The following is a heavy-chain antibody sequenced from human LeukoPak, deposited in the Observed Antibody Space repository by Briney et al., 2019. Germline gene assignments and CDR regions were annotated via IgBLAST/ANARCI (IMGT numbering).Heavy chain of an antibody. CDR3: ARCILGSWPPNDAFDI. CDR2: INWNGGST. D-gene: IGHD2-21*01. V-gene: IGHV3-20*04. J-gene: IGHJ3*02. CDR1: GFTFDDYG. Sequence: GGSLRLSCAASGFTFDDYGMSWVRQAPGKGLEWVSCINWNGGSTGYADSVKGRFTISRDNAKNSLYLQMNSLRAEDTALYYCARCILGSWPPNDAFDIWGQGTMVTVSS.